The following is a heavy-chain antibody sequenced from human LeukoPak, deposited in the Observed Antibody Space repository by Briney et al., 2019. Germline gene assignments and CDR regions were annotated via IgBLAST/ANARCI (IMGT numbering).Heavy chain of an antibody. CDR2: INSDGSNI. V-gene: IGHV3-74*01. CDR1: GFTFRDFW. CDR3: ARSRYSTSSGGFDY. J-gene: IGHJ4*02. D-gene: IGHD6-6*01. Sequence: GGSLRLSCAASGFTFRDFWMHWVRQAPGKGLVWVSRINSDGSNITYADSVKGRLTISRDNAKNTLYLQMNNLRGEDTAVYYCARSRYSTSSGGFDYWGQGILVTVSS.